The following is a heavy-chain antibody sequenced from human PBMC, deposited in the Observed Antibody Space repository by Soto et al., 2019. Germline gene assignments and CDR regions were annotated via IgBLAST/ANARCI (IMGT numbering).Heavy chain of an antibody. V-gene: IGHV3-23*01. D-gene: IGHD2-15*01. CDR3: AKGEVVVVVAATFNWFDP. Sequence: GGSLRLSCAASGFTFSSYAMHWVRQAPGKGLEWVSAISGSGGSTYYADSVKGRFTISRDNSKNTLYLQMNSLRAEDTAVYYCAKGEVVVVVAATFNWFDPWGQGTLVTVSS. CDR2: ISGSGGST. J-gene: IGHJ5*02. CDR1: GFTFSSYA.